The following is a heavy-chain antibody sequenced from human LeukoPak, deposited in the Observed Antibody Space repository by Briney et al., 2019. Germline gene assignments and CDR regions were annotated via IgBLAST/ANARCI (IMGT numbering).Heavy chain of an antibody. CDR2: ISYDGSNE. V-gene: IGHV3-30-3*01. D-gene: IGHD2-15*01. CDR1: GFTFSSYA. CDR3: ARGVATGEVVAATPFDY. J-gene: IGHJ4*02. Sequence: GGSLRLSCAASGFTFSSYAMHWVRQAPGKGLEWLSVISYDGSNEHFADSVKGRFTISRDNSKDTLYLQMNSLRAEDTAVYYCARGVATGEVVAATPFDYWGQGTLVTVSS.